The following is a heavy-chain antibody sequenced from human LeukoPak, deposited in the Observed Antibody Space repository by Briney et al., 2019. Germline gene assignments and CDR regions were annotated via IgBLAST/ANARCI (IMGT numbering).Heavy chain of an antibody. CDR2: ISYDGSNK. V-gene: IGHV3-30-3*01. J-gene: IGHJ4*02. CDR1: GFTFSSYA. CDR3: ARAGYGDYVNY. Sequence: PGGPLRLSCAASGFTFSSYAMHWVRQAPGKGLEWVAVISYDGSNKYYADSVKGRFTISRDNSKNTLYLQMNSLRAEDTAVYYCARAGYGDYVNYWGQGTLVTVSS. D-gene: IGHD4-17*01.